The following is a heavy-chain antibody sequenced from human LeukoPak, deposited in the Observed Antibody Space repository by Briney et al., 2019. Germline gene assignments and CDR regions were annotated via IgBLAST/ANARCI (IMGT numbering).Heavy chain of an antibody. CDR3: AKGIYSSGWSYFGY. Sequence: PGGSLRPSCAASGFTFSNSAMSWVRQAPGKGLEWVSTLSGSGITTYYADSVKGRFTISRDNSKNTLYLQMNSLRAEDTAVYYCAKGIYSSGWSYFGYWGHGTLVTVSS. J-gene: IGHJ4*01. CDR2: LSGSGITT. V-gene: IGHV3-23*01. CDR1: GFTFSNSA. D-gene: IGHD6-19*01.